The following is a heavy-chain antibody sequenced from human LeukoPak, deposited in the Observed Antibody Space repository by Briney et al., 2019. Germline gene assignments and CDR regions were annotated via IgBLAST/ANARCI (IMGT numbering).Heavy chain of an antibody. CDR1: GGSISSGGYY. J-gene: IGHJ5*02. CDR3: AREGTVAAAAPGWFDP. Sequence: SQTLSLTCTVSGGSISSGGYYWSWIRQHPGKGLEWIGYIYYSGSTYYNPSLKSRVTISVDTSKNQFSLKLSSVTAADTAVYYCAREGTVAAAAPGWFDPWGQGTRVTVSS. D-gene: IGHD6-13*01. CDR2: IYYSGST. V-gene: IGHV4-31*03.